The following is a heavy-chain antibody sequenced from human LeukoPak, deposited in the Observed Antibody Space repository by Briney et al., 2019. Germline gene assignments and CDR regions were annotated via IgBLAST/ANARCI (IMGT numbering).Heavy chain of an antibody. D-gene: IGHD3-10*01. CDR2: ISGSGGST. Sequence: GGSLRLSCAASGFTFSSYAMRWVRQAPGKGLEWVSGISGSGGSTYYADSVKGRFTISRDNSKDTLYLQMNSLRAEDTAVYYCAKDPAPWTMVRGVGDYYYYYMDVWGKGTTVTVSS. CDR3: AKDPAPWTMVRGVGDYYYYYMDV. J-gene: IGHJ6*03. V-gene: IGHV3-23*01. CDR1: GFTFSSYA.